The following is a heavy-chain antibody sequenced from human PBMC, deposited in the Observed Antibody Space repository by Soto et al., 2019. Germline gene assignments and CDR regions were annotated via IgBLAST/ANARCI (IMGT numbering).Heavy chain of an antibody. CDR3: AKDALRYFDWSWAFDI. D-gene: IGHD3-9*01. Sequence: GGSLRLSCAASGFTFDDYAMHWARQAPGKGLEWVSGISWNSGSIGYADSVKGRFTISRDNAKNSLYLQMDSLRAEDTALYYCAKDALRYFDWSWAFDIWGQGTMVTVSS. J-gene: IGHJ3*02. CDR2: ISWNSGSI. CDR1: GFTFDDYA. V-gene: IGHV3-9*01.